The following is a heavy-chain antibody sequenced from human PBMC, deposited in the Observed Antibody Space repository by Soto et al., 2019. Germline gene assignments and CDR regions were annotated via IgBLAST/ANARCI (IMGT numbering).Heavy chain of an antibody. J-gene: IGHJ6*02. CDR3: ARGGASFGVVVLPASDV. D-gene: IGHD2-2*01. V-gene: IGHV3-21*01. CDR1: GFTFSSYS. Sequence: EVQLVESGGGLVKPGGSLRLSCAASGFTFSSYSMNWVRQAPGKGLEWVSSIRSSSSYIYYADSVKGRFTISRDNAKNSLYLQMNSLRDEDTAVYYCARGGASFGVVVLPASDVWGQGTTVTVSS. CDR2: IRSSSSYI.